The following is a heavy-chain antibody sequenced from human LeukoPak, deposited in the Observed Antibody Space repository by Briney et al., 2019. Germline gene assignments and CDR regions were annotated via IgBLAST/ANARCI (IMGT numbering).Heavy chain of an antibody. D-gene: IGHD2-2*01. J-gene: IGHJ6*02. CDR2: INHSGST. V-gene: IGHV4-34*01. CDR3: ARGLLRSSTNNGMDV. Sequence: SETLSLTCAVYGGSFSGYYWSWIRQPPGKGLEWIGEINHSGSTNYNPSLKSRVTISVDTSKNQFSLKLSSVTAADTAVYYCARGLLRSSTNNGMDVWGQGTTVTVSS. CDR1: GGSFSGYY.